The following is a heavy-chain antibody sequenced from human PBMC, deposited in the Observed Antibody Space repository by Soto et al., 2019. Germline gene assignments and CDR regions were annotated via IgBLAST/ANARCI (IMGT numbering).Heavy chain of an antibody. Sequence: QVQLIQSEAEVKKPGSSVRVSCTASGGIFSSHGFSWVRQAPGQRLEWVGGFIPIFRTLTYTEKFQARVRIAADESTNTVYLDLSSLTSEDTAVYYCVRDRRIYYSDTHDEFVASDYEVWGQGTMVSVSS. CDR3: VRDRRIYYSDTHDEFVASDYEV. CDR1: GGIFSSHG. D-gene: IGHD3-22*01. CDR2: FIPIFRTL. J-gene: IGHJ3*01. V-gene: IGHV1-69*01.